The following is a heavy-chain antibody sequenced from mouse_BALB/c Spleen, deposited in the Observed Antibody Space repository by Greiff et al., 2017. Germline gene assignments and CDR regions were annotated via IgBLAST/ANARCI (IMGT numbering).Heavy chain of an antibody. CDR2: IDPETGGT. CDR1: GYTFTDYE. V-gene: IGHV1-15*01. D-gene: IGHD2-10*02. Sequence: VHLVESGAELVRPGASVTLSCKASGYTFTDYEMHWVKQTPVHGLEWIGAIDPETGGTAYNQKFKGKATLTADKSSSTAYMELRSLTSEDSAVYYCTYGNYARFAYWGQGTLVTVSA. CDR3: TYGNYARFAY. J-gene: IGHJ3*01.